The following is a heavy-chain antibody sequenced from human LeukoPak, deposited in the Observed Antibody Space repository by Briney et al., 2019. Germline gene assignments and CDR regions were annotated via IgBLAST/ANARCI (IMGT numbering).Heavy chain of an antibody. V-gene: IGHV4-59*01. CDR3: ASPAGYSYNSPLGY. CDR1: GGSINSFY. D-gene: IGHD5-18*01. Sequence: NPSETLSLTCTVFGGSINSFYWSWIRQPPGKGLEWIGYIYSTGSTNYNPSLKSRVTLSGDTSKSQVSLKLSSVTAADTAVYYCASPAGYSYNSPLGYWGQGTLVTVSS. J-gene: IGHJ4*02. CDR2: IYSTGST.